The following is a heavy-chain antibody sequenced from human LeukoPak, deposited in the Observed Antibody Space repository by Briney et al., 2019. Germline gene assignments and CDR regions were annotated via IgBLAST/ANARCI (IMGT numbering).Heavy chain of an antibody. D-gene: IGHD2-21*02. CDR2: ISGSGGST. Sequence: GGSLRLSCAASGFTFTSYVMSWVRQAPGKGLEWVSAISGSGGSTYYADSVKGRFTISSDNSKNTLYLQMNSLRADDTAVYYCAKDRGMVVTALSYFDYWGQGTLVTVSS. CDR1: GFTFTSYV. V-gene: IGHV3-23*01. J-gene: IGHJ4*02. CDR3: AKDRGMVVTALSYFDY.